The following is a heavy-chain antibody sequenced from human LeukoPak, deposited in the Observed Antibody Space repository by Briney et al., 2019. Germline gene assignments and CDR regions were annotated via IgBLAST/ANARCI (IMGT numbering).Heavy chain of an antibody. J-gene: IGHJ6*03. D-gene: IGHD1-26*01. CDR1: GGSISSYY. Sequence: KSSETLSLTCTVSGGSISSYYWSWIRQPAGKGLEWIGRIYTSGSTNYNPSLKSRVTMSVDTSKNQFSLKLSSVTAADTAVYYCARVVGSSPYYYYYMDVWGKGTTVTISS. V-gene: IGHV4-4*07. CDR2: IYTSGST. CDR3: ARVVGSSPYYYYYMDV.